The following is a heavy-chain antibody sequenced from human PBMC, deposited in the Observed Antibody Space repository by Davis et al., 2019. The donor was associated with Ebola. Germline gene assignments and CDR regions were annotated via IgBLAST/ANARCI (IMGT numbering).Heavy chain of an antibody. Sequence: ETLSLTCAVYGGSFSGYYWSWVRQAPGKGLEWVSAISGSGGSTYYADSVKGRFTISRDNSKNTLYLQMNSLKTEDTAVYYCTGTTVTADYWGQGTLVTVSS. CDR3: TGTTVTADY. CDR1: GGSFSGYY. D-gene: IGHD4-17*01. V-gene: IGHV3-23*01. J-gene: IGHJ4*02. CDR2: ISGSGGST.